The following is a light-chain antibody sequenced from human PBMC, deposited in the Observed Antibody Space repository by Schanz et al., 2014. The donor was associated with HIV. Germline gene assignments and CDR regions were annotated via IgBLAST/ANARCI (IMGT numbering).Light chain of an antibody. CDR2: GNN. CDR1: SSNIGAGYD. CDR3: QSYDSSLSGSYV. Sequence: QSLLTQPPSVSGAPGQRVTISCTGSSSNIGAGYDVHWYKQLPETAPKLLMFGNNNRPSGVPDRYSGSKSDTSASLAITGLQADDEADYYCQSYDSSLSGSYVFGTGTKLTVL. V-gene: IGLV1-40*01. J-gene: IGLJ1*01.